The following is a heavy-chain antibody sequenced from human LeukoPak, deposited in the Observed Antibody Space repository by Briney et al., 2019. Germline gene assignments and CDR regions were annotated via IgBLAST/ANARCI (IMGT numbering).Heavy chain of an antibody. CDR3: ARAPGFNSDS. Sequence: GASVKVSCKASGYTFTDYYLHWVRQAPGQGLERMGWINPNSGGTNYAQNFQGRVTMSRDTSISTAYMELSRLRSDDTAVYYCARAPGFNSDSWGQGTLVTVSS. CDR2: INPNSGGT. V-gene: IGHV1-2*02. D-gene: IGHD1-26*01. CDR1: GYTFTDYY. J-gene: IGHJ4*02.